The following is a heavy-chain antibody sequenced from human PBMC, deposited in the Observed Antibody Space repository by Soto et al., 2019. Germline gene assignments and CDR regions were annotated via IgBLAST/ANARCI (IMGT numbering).Heavy chain of an antibody. CDR3: ARGYYDFWSGLNLYYYYYAIDV. Sequence: SDTLSLTCTVSGSSIRSSSYYWGWSRQPPGKGLEWIGSIYYSGSTYYNPSLKSRVTISVDTSKNQFSLKLSSVTAADTAVYYCARGYYDFWSGLNLYYYYYAIDVWGQGTTVT. V-gene: IGHV4-39*01. CDR1: GSSIRSSSYY. D-gene: IGHD3-3*01. CDR2: IYYSGST. J-gene: IGHJ6*02.